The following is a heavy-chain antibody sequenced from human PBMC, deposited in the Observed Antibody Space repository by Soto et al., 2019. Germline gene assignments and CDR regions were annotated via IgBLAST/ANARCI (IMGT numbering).Heavy chain of an antibody. V-gene: IGHV3-23*01. CDR1: GFTFDDYA. CDR3: AFGNLSYYFDY. CDR2: MSGSGGAT. Sequence: PGGSLRLSCTASGFTFDDYAMTWVRRAPGEGMTWVATMSGSGGATHYADSVKGRFTISRDNSKNTLYLQMNSLRAEDTAVYHCAFGNLSYYFDYWGQGTPVTVSS. D-gene: IGHD3-16*01. J-gene: IGHJ4*02.